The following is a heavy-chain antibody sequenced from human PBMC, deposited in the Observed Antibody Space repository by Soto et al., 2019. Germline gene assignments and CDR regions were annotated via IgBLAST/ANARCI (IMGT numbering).Heavy chain of an antibody. J-gene: IGHJ4*02. D-gene: IGHD2-2*01. V-gene: IGHV3-30-3*01. Sequence: GGSLRLSCAASGFTFSNYALHWVRQAPGRGLEWVALISFDGNNNYYANSVKGRFSISRDNSKNTLYLQMDSLRAEDTAVYYCGRCTGTSCHLGADFWGQGTLVTVSS. CDR1: GFTFSNYA. CDR3: GRCTGTSCHLGADF. CDR2: ISFDGNNN.